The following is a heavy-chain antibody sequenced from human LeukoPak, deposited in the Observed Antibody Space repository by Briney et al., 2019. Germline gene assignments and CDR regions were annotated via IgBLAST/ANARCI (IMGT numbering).Heavy chain of an antibody. D-gene: IGHD2-2*02. J-gene: IGHJ4*02. CDR1: GFTFSEYG. Sequence: GGSLRLSCASSGFTFSEYGKHWVGQAPGKGGEGVAFIRYDGYEKYYADTVKGRFTISRDNSKHTLYVQMNSLRGEDTPVYYCAKDIELRATYCSTTTCYTLDYWGQGTLVTVSS. V-gene: IGHV3-30*02. CDR3: AKDIELRATYCSTTTCYTLDY. CDR2: IRYDGYEK.